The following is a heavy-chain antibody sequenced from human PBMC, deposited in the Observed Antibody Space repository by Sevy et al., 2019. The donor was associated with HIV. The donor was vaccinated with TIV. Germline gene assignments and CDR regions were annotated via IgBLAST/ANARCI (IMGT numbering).Heavy chain of an antibody. CDR1: GFTFSDHY. D-gene: IGHD6-13*01. CDR2: TRNKADGYTT. CDR3: ATHAGIAAAGRVFDY. V-gene: IGHV3-72*01. J-gene: IGHJ4*02. Sequence: GSLRLSCVASGFTFSDHYMEWVRQAPGKGLECVGRTRNKADGYTTEYAASVKGRFTISRDDSKNSLYVQMNSLKTEDTAVYYCATHAGIAAAGRVFDYWGQGTLVTVSS.